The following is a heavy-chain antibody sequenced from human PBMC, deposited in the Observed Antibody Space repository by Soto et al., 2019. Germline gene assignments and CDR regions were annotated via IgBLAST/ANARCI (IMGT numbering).Heavy chain of an antibody. J-gene: IGHJ4*02. Sequence: SETLSLTCTVSGGSISSYYWSWIRQPPGKGLEWIGYIYYSGSTNYNPSLKSRVTISVDTSKNQFSLKLSSVTAADTAVYYCARDIGYDYVWGSYRSHLYYFDYWGQGTLVTVSS. CDR3: ARDIGYDYVWGSYRSHLYYFDY. CDR2: IYYSGST. D-gene: IGHD3-16*02. CDR1: GGSISSYY. V-gene: IGHV4-59*01.